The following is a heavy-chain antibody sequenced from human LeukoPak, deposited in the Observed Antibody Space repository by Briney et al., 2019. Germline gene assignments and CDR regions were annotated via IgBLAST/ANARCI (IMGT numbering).Heavy chain of an antibody. D-gene: IGHD3-10*01. CDR2: ISDSGGRT. J-gene: IGHJ4*02. CDR1: GITLSNYG. Sequence: GGSLRLSCAVSGITLSNYGMSWVRQAPGKGPEWVAGISDSGGRTNYADSVKGRFTISRDNPKNTLYLQMNSLRAEDTAVYFCAKRGVVIRVVLVGFHKEAYYFDSWGQGALVTVSS. CDR3: AKRGVVIRVVLVGFHKEAYYFDS. V-gene: IGHV3-23*01.